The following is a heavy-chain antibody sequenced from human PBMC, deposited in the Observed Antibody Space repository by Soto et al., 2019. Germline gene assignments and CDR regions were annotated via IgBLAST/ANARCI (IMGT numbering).Heavy chain of an antibody. Sequence: PSETLSLTCTVSGGSISSYYWSWIRQPPGKGLEWIGYIYYSGSTNYNPSLKSRVTISVDTSKNQFSLKLSSVTAADTAVYYCARAPQYYDSSPADYWGQGTLVTVSS. J-gene: IGHJ4*02. CDR3: ARAPQYYDSSPADY. V-gene: IGHV4-59*08. CDR1: GGSISSYY. CDR2: IYYSGST. D-gene: IGHD3-22*01.